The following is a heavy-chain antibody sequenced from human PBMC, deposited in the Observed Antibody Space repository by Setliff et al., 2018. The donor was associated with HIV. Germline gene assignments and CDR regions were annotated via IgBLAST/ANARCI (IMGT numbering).Heavy chain of an antibody. CDR2: IYSSGST. V-gene: IGHV4-59*11. CDR1: GGSISSHY. J-gene: IGHJ4*02. Sequence: PSETLSLTCTVSGGSISSHYWSWIRQPPGKGLEWIGSIYSSGSTNYNPSLKSRVTMSVDTSKNQFSLKLRSVTAADTAVYYCARHQITTDSPFDYWGQGTLVTVSS. CDR3: ARHQITTDSPFDY.